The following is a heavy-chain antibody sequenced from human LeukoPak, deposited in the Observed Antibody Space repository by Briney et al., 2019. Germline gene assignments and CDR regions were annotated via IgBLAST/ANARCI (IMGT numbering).Heavy chain of an antibody. V-gene: IGHV3-23*01. CDR2: ISGSGGST. Sequence: GGSLRLSCAASGFTFSSYAMSWVRQAPGKGLEWVSAISGSGGSTYYADSVKGRFTISRDNAKNSLYLQMNSLRAEDTAVYYCARGGYCSGGSCYAMYNWYDPWGQGTLVTVSS. D-gene: IGHD2-15*01. J-gene: IGHJ5*02. CDR1: GFTFSSYA. CDR3: ARGGYCSGGSCYAMYNWYDP.